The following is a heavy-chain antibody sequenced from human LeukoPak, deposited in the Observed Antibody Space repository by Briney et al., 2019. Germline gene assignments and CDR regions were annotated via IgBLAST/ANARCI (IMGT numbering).Heavy chain of an antibody. CDR2: ISSSGSTI. D-gene: IGHD4-23*01. CDR3: ARELDYGGNFGLVDY. J-gene: IGHJ4*02. Sequence: GGSLRLSCAASGFTFSSYEMNWVRQAPGKGLEWVSYISSSGSTIYYADSVKGRFTISRDNSKNTLYLQMNSLRAEDTAVYYCARELDYGGNFGLVDYWGQGTLVTVSS. V-gene: IGHV3-48*03. CDR1: GFTFSSYE.